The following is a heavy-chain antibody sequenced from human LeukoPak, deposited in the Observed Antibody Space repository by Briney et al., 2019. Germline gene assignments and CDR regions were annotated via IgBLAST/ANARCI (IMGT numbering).Heavy chain of an antibody. CDR3: ARENIVGSTWGDIDY. D-gene: IGHD1-26*01. J-gene: IGHJ4*02. CDR2: ISGSSYYI. V-gene: IGHV3-21*01. Sequence: PGGSLRLSCAASGFTFSSYTINWVRQAPGKGLEWVSSISGSSYYIYYADSVRGRFTISRDNAKNSAYLQMNSLRAEDTAVYYCARENIVGSTWGDIDYWGQGTLVTVSS. CDR1: GFTFSSYT.